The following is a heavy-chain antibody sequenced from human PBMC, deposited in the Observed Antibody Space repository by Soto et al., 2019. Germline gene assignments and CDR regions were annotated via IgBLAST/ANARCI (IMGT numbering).Heavy chain of an antibody. J-gene: IGHJ4*02. CDR1: GFTVSSNY. V-gene: IGHV3-53*04. Sequence: GGSLRLSCAASGFTVSSNYMSWVRQAPGKGLEWVSVIYSGGSTYYADSVKGRFTISRNNSKNTLYLQMNSLRAEDTAVYYCARGRTTPLEPFDYWGQGTLVTVSS. D-gene: IGHD1-1*01. CDR3: ARGRTTPLEPFDY. CDR2: IYSGGST.